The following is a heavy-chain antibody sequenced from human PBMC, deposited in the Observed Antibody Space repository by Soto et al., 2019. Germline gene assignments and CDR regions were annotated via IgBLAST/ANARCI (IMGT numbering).Heavy chain of an antibody. Sequence: GGSLRLSCAASGFTFSSYAMSWVRQAPGKGLEWVAVISYDGSNKYYADSVKGRFTISRDNSKNTLYLQMNSLRAEDTAVYYCASQLGSSFRVFDYWGQGTLVTVSS. D-gene: IGHD7-27*01. CDR3: ASQLGSSFRVFDY. V-gene: IGHV3-30-3*01. CDR2: ISYDGSNK. CDR1: GFTFSSYA. J-gene: IGHJ4*02.